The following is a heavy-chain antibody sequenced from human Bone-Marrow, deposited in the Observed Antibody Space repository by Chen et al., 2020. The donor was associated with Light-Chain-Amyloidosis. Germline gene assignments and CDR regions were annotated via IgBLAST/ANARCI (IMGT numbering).Heavy chain of an antibody. D-gene: IGHD3-3*01. CDR2: MSYDGNNK. CDR3: VRDLSIVGVDGMDV. V-gene: IGHV3-30*01. J-gene: IGHJ6*02. Sequence: QVHLVESGGGVVQPGRSLRLSCAASGFIFSNYFMHWVRQAPGKGLEWVAVMSYDGNNKYYADAVTGRFTSSSDNSKNTLLLQMHSLRADDTAVYYCVRDLSIVGVDGMDVWGQGTTVIVSS. CDR1: GFIFSNYF.